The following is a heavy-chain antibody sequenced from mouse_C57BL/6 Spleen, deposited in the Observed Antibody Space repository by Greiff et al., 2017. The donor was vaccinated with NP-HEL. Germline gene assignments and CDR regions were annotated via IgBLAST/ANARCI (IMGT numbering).Heavy chain of an antibody. V-gene: IGHV1-15*01. CDR1: GYTFTDYE. CDR2: IDPETGGT. Sequence: QVQLQQSGAELVRPGASVTLSCKASGYTFTDYEMHWVKQTPVHGLEWIGAIDPETGGTAYNQKFKGKAILTADKSSSTAYMELRSLTSEDSAVYYCTPPTVVEDWYFDVWGTGTTVTVSS. CDR3: TPPTVVEDWYFDV. J-gene: IGHJ1*03. D-gene: IGHD1-1*01.